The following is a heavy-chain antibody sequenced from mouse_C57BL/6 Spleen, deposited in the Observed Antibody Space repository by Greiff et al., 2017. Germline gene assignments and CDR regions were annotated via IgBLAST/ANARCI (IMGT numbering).Heavy chain of an antibody. CDR1: GYTFTDYN. V-gene: IGHV1-18*01. Sequence: EVQLQQSGPELVKPGASVKIPCKASGYTFTDYNMDWVKQSHGKSLEWIGDINPNNGGTIYNQKFKGKATLTVDKSSSTAYMELRSLTSEDTAVYYCAIYYYGSSYWFAYWGQGTLVTVSA. CDR3: AIYYYGSSYWFAY. D-gene: IGHD1-1*01. CDR2: INPNNGGT. J-gene: IGHJ3*01.